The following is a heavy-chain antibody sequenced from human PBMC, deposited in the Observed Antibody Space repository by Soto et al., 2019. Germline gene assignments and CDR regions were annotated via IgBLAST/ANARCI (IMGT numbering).Heavy chain of an antibody. J-gene: IGHJ4*02. CDR2: ISAYNGNT. CDR3: ARDQPERKYSSSWYGIHY. V-gene: IGHV1-18*01. Sequence: ASVKVSCNASGYTFTSYGISWVRQAPGQGLEWMGWISAYNGNTNYAQKLQGRVTMTTDTSTSTAYMELRSLRSDDTAVYYCARDQPERKYSSSWYGIHYWGQGTLVTVSS. CDR1: GYTFTSYG. D-gene: IGHD6-13*01.